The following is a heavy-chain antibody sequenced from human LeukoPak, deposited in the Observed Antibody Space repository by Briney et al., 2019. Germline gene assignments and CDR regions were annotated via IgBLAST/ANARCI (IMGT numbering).Heavy chain of an antibody. CDR1: GGSISSGDYY. D-gene: IGHD6-13*01. CDR2: IYYSGST. Sequence: PSETLSLTCTVSGGSISSGDYYWSWIRQPPGKGLEWIGYIYYSGSTYYNPSLKSRVTISVDKSKNQFSLKLSSVTAADTAVYYCAVLGIAEPPPLRAHFDYWGQGTLVTVSS. V-gene: IGHV4-30-4*08. J-gene: IGHJ4*02. CDR3: AVLGIAEPPPLRAHFDY.